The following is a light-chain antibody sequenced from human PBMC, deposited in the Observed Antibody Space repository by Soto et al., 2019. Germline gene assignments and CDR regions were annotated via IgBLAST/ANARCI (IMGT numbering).Light chain of an antibody. CDR1: QSVSSNY. Sequence: EIVLTQSPGTLSLSPGERATLSCRASQSVSSNYLAWYQQKPGQAPRLLIYGASSRATGIPDRFSGSGSGTHFTLTISRLETEDLAVYYCQQYGTSPLTFGGGTKVDI. CDR3: QQYGTSPLT. CDR2: GAS. V-gene: IGKV3-20*01. J-gene: IGKJ4*01.